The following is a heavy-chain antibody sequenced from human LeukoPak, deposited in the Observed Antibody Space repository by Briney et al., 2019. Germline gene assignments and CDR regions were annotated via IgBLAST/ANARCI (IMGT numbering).Heavy chain of an antibody. Sequence: PGGSLRLSCAASGFTFSSYSMNWVRQAPGKGLGWVSSISSSSSYIYYADSVKGRFTISRDNAKNSLYLQMNSLRAEDTAVYYCARDLDSSSSNDWFDPWGQGTLVTVSS. J-gene: IGHJ5*02. CDR1: GFTFSSYS. CDR2: ISSSSSYI. V-gene: IGHV3-21*01. D-gene: IGHD6-6*01. CDR3: ARDLDSSSSNDWFDP.